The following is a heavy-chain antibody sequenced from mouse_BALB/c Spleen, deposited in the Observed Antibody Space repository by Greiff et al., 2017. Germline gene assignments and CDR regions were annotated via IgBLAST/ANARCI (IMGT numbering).Heavy chain of an antibody. Sequence: VQLQQSGAELARPGASVKMSCKASGYTFTSYTMHWVKQRPGQGLEWIGYINPSSGYTNYNQKFKDKATLTADKSSSTAYMQLSSLTTEDSAVYYCARGGITTVYYFDYWGQGTTLTVSS. CDR2: INPSSGYT. CDR3: ARGGITTVYYFDY. D-gene: IGHD2-4*01. V-gene: IGHV1-4*01. J-gene: IGHJ2*01. CDR1: GYTFTSYT.